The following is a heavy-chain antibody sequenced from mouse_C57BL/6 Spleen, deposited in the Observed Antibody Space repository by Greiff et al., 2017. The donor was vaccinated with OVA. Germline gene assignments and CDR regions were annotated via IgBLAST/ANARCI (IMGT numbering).Heavy chain of an antibody. CDR2: IYPRSGNT. V-gene: IGHV1-81*01. D-gene: IGHD3-3*01. Sequence: VQLQQSGAELARPGASVKLSCKASGYTFTSYGISWVKQRTGQGLEWIGEIYPRSGNTYYNEKFKGKATLTADKSSSTAYMELRSLTSEDSAVYFCARERAGSAWFAYWGQGTLVTVSA. CDR1: GYTFTSYG. CDR3: ARERAGSAWFAY. J-gene: IGHJ3*01.